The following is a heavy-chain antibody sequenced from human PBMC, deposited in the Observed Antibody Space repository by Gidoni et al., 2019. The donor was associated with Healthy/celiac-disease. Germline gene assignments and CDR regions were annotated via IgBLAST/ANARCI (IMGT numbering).Heavy chain of an antibody. Sequence: QVQLQQWGAGLLKPSETLSLTCAVYGGSFSGYYWSWIRQPPGKGLEWIGEIHHSGSTNYNPSLKSRVTISVDTSKNQFSLKLSSVTAADTAVYYCARGVNYDYVWGSYRYVYWYFDLWGRGTLVTVSS. J-gene: IGHJ2*01. D-gene: IGHD3-16*02. CDR3: ARGVNYDYVWGSYRYVYWYFDL. V-gene: IGHV4-34*01. CDR1: GGSFSGYY. CDR2: IHHSGST.